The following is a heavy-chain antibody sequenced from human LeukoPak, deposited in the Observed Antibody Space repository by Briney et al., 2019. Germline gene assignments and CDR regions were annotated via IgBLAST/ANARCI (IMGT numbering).Heavy chain of an antibody. Sequence: GGSLRLSCAASGFTFSSYGMHWVRQAPGKGLEWVSSISGSSSYLFFADSVKGRFTISRDNTKNSLYLQMNSLRVDDTAVYYCARDAVTGYSSGWYKPFPFDYWGQGSLVTVSS. D-gene: IGHD6-19*01. CDR1: GFTFSSYG. CDR3: ARDAVTGYSSGWYKPFPFDY. J-gene: IGHJ4*02. CDR2: ISGSSSYL. V-gene: IGHV3-21*01.